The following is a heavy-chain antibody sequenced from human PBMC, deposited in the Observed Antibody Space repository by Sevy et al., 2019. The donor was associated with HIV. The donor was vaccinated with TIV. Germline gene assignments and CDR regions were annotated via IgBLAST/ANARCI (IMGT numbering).Heavy chain of an antibody. CDR3: AKNTAAAGTGGFDY. Sequence: GGSLRLSCAASGFTFSYSGMHWVRQAPGKGLEWVTFIQYGGSNKYYADSVKGRFTISRDNSKNTLYLQMNSLRRDDTALYCCAKNTAAAGTGGFDYWGHGILVTVSS. CDR1: GFTFSYSG. V-gene: IGHV3-30*02. D-gene: IGHD6-13*01. J-gene: IGHJ4*01. CDR2: IQYGGSNK.